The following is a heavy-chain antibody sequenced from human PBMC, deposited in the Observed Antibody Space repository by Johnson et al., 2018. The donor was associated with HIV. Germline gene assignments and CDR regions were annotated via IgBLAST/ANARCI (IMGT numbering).Heavy chain of an antibody. CDR2: IYSGGST. CDR1: GFTVSGNY. D-gene: IGHD6-6*01. Sequence: EVQLVESGGDLVQPGGSLRLSCAASGFTVSGNYMSWVRQAPGKGLEWVSVIYSGGSTQYADFVKGRFSISRDNSKNTLYLQMNSLRAEDTAVYYCARVYSSSSAHAFDIWGQGTMVTVSS. CDR3: ARVYSSSSAHAFDI. J-gene: IGHJ3*02. V-gene: IGHV3-66*01.